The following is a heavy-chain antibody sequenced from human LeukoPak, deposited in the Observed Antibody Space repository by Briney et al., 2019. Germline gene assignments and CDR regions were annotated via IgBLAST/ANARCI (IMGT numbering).Heavy chain of an antibody. V-gene: IGHV1-18*01. CDR2: ISAYNDNT. D-gene: IGHD3-3*01. CDR1: GYTFTHFG. Sequence: ASVKVSCKASGYTFTHFGISWVRQAPGKGLEWMGWISAYNDNTNLAQKFQGRVTMTTDTSTSTAYMEVRSLRADDTAVYYCARDGRVLEGLLWDDAFDVWGQGTMVTVSS. J-gene: IGHJ3*01. CDR3: ARDGRVLEGLLWDDAFDV.